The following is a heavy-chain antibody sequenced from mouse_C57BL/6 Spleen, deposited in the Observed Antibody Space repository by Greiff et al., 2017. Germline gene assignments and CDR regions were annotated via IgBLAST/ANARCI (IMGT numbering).Heavy chain of an antibody. J-gene: IGHJ3*01. D-gene: IGHD2-2*01. CDR3: ASGGYDGGGAWFAY. CDR2: IDPSDSYT. V-gene: IGHV1-59*01. Sequence: QVQLKQSGAELVRPGTSVKLSCKASGYTFTSYWMHWVKQRPGQGLEWIGVIDPSDSYTNYNQKFKGKATLTVDTSSSTAYMQLSSLTSEDSAVYYCASGGYDGGGAWFAYWGQGTLVTVSA. CDR1: GYTFTSYW.